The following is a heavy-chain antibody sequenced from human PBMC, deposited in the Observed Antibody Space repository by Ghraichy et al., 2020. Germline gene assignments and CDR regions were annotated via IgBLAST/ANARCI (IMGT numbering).Heavy chain of an antibody. J-gene: IGHJ4*02. CDR1: GFTFSTYT. V-gene: IGHV3-23*01. CDR2: ILGGGGGT. CDR3: AKDKVPDGVWESDH. Sequence: GSLRLSCAASGFTFSTYTMNWVRQSPGNGLEWVSGILGGGGGTYYADSVKGRFTISRDNPKNTGDLQRNSLRAEDTAGDDWAKDKVPDGVWESDHWGQG. D-gene: IGHD1-14*01.